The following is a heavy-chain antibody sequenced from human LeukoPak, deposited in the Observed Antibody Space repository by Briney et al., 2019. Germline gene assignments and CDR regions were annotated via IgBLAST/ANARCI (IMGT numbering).Heavy chain of an antibody. D-gene: IGHD3-10*01. Sequence: PSETLSLTCAVYGGSFSGYYWSWIRQPPGKGLEWIGEINHSGSTNYNPSLTSRVTISVDTSKNQFSLKLSSVTAADTAVYYCARGFHLDLLWFGELLSPSDYWGQGTLVTVSS. CDR2: INHSGST. CDR1: GGSFSGYY. J-gene: IGHJ4*02. CDR3: ARGFHLDLLWFGELLSPSDY. V-gene: IGHV4-34*01.